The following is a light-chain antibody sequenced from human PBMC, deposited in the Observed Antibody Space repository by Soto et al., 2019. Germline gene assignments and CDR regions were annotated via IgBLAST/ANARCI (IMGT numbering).Light chain of an antibody. CDR3: QPYNSYSEA. CDR2: KAS. V-gene: IGKV1-5*03. CDR1: QTISSW. J-gene: IGKJ1*01. Sequence: DIQMTQSPSTLSGSVGDRVTITCRASQTISSWLAWYQQKPGKAPKLLIYKASTLKSGVPSRFSGSGSGTEFTLTIRSLQPDDFATYYCQPYNSYSEAFGPGTQVELK.